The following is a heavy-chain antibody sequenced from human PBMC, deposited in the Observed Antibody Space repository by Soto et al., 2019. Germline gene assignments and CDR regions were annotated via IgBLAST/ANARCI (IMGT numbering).Heavy chain of an antibody. V-gene: IGHV4-59*08. CDR1: SDSISSYY. D-gene: IGHD6-19*01. J-gene: IGHJ4*02. CDR2: TDYSGNT. Sequence: QVQLQESGPGLVRPSETLSLTCTVSSDSISSYYWIWIRQSPGKGLEWIGYTDYSGNTNYNPSLKSRVTISGDTSKNQFSLRLSPVTAAATAVYYCARAVGDPLYYLDYWGQGTLVTVSS. CDR3: ARAVGDPLYYLDY.